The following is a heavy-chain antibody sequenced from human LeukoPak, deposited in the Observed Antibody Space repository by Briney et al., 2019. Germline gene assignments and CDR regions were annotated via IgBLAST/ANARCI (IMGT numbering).Heavy chain of an antibody. V-gene: IGHV4-34*01. CDR1: GGSFSGYY. CDR3: ARGGRLLYYCDSSGSVRPVDY. CDR2: INHSGST. Sequence: ETLSLTCAVYGGSFSGYYWSWIRQPPGKGLEWIGEINHSGSTNYNPSLKSRVTISVDTSKSQFSLKLSSVTAADTAVYYCARGGRLLYYCDSSGSVRPVDYWGQGTLVTVSS. D-gene: IGHD3-22*01. J-gene: IGHJ4*02.